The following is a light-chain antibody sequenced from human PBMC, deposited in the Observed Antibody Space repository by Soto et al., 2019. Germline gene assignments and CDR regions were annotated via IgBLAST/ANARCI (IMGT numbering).Light chain of an antibody. Sequence: EIVMTQSPATLSVSPGEGATLSCTASQSVSINLAWYQQKPGQAPRLLIFGASTRASGIPARFSGSGSGTQFTLTISSLQSEDFAVYYCQQYNNWPPRTFGQGTKV. CDR1: QSVSIN. V-gene: IGKV3-15*01. J-gene: IGKJ1*01. CDR2: GAS. CDR3: QQYNNWPPRT.